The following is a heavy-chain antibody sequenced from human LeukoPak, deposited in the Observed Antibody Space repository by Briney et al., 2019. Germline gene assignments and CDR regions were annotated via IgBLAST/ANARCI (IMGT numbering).Heavy chain of an antibody. Sequence: GESLQISCKGSGYTFTSYWIGWVRQMPGKGLEWMGIIYPGDSDTRYSPSFQGQVTISADKSISTAYLHWSSLKASDTAIFYCARMPAAGQYHFDYWGQGTLVTVSS. J-gene: IGHJ4*02. CDR3: ARMPAAGQYHFDY. CDR2: IYPGDSDT. D-gene: IGHD6-13*01. CDR1: GYTFTSYW. V-gene: IGHV5-51*01.